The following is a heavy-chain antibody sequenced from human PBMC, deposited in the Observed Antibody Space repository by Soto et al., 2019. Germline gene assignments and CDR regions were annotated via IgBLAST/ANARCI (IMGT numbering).Heavy chain of an antibody. J-gene: IGHJ5*02. CDR2: IYYSGST. D-gene: IGHD3-22*01. CDR1: GGSISSGGYY. Sequence: QVQLQESGPGLVKPSQTLSLTCTVSGGSISSGGYYWSWIRQHPGKGLEWIGYIYYSGSTYYNPSLKSRFTISVDTSKNQFSLKLSSVTAADTAVYYCARDRAGYYDSSGYPSWFDPWGQGTLVTVSS. V-gene: IGHV4-31*03. CDR3: ARDRAGYYDSSGYPSWFDP.